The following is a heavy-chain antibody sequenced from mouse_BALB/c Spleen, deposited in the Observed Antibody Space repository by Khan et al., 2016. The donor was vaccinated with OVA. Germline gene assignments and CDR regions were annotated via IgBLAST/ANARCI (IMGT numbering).Heavy chain of an antibody. D-gene: IGHD6-1*01. J-gene: IGHJ2*01. CDR1: GFTFSSYA. V-gene: IGHV5-6-5*01. CDR3: TEGLFLCFFDY. CDR2: ISSGGFT. Sequence: EVQLQESGGGLVKPGGSLKLSCAASGFTFSSYAMSWVRQTPETRLEWVASISSGGFTSYSDSVKGRFTTSSVNARDIPYLQMSSLRSEDTSIYYDTEGLFLCFFDYWGQGTTLTVSS.